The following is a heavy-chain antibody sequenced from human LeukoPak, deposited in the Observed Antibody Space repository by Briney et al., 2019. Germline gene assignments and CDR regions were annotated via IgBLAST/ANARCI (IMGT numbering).Heavy chain of an antibody. CDR1: GGSISSYY. Sequence: SETLSLTCTVSGGSISSYYWSWIRQPPGKGLEWIGYIYYSGSTNYNPSLKSRVTISVDTSKNQFSLKLSSVTAADTAVYYCARRIAAADAFDIWGQGTMVTVSS. V-gene: IGHV4-59*08. CDR2: IYYSGST. J-gene: IGHJ3*02. CDR3: ARRIAAADAFDI. D-gene: IGHD6-13*01.